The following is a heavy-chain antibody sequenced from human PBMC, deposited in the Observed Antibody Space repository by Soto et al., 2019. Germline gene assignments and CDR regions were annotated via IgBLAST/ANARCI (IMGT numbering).Heavy chain of an antibody. V-gene: IGHV4-59*01. Sequence: SETLSLTCTVSGASMFDNNWACIRHPPGKRLEWIGYVYYTGSTSYNPSLRSRVNISVDTSKNQFSLKLASVTAADTAEYFCAREVPSTVTSYFDSWGQGILVTVSS. CDR3: AREVPSTVTSYFDS. CDR1: GASMFDNN. J-gene: IGHJ4*02. CDR2: VYYTGST. D-gene: IGHD4-17*01.